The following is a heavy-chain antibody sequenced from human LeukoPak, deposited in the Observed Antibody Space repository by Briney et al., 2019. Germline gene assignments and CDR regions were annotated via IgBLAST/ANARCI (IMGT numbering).Heavy chain of an antibody. Sequence: GGSLRLSCVASGSTFSNHGMHWVRQAPGKGLEWVAVIAGDGGAKFYADSVKDRFTLFRDNPKNTLYLQVKDLSAEDTAVYYCAREATWGQWYFDLWGQGTPVTVSS. CDR3: AREATWGQWYFDL. J-gene: IGHJ4*02. CDR1: GSTFSNHG. CDR2: IAGDGGAK. V-gene: IGHV3-30*03. D-gene: IGHD6-19*01.